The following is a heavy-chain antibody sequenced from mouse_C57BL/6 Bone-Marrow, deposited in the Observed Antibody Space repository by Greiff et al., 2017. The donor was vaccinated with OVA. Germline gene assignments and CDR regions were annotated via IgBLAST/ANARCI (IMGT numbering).Heavy chain of an antibody. V-gene: IGHV10-3*01. CDR2: IRSKSSNYAT. CDR3: VRERGDGSHGYFDV. J-gene: IGHJ1*03. CDR1: GFTFNTYA. D-gene: IGHD2-3*01. Sequence: EVKVVESGGGLVQPKGSLKLSCAASGFTFNTYAMHWVRQAPGKGLEWVARIRSKSSNYATYYADSVKDRFTISRDDSQSMLYMQMNNLKTEDTAMYYCVRERGDGSHGYFDVWGTGTTVTVSS.